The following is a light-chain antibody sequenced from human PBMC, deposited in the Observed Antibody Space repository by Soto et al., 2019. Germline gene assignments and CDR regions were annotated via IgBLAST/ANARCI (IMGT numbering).Light chain of an antibody. V-gene: IGKV1-13*02. CDR3: QQFNSHPIT. Sequence: AIQLTQSPSSLSASVGDRVTITCRASQGISSALAWYQQKPGKAPKLLIYDASSLESGVASRFIGSGSGTDFTLTISSLQPEDFATYYCQQFNSHPITFGQGTRLEIK. CDR2: DAS. CDR1: QGISSA. J-gene: IGKJ5*01.